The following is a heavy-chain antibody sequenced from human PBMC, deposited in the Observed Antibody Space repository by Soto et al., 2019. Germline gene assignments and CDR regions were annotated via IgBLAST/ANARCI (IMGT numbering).Heavy chain of an antibody. CDR1: GFAFSSYG. CDR3: ARDDKGWFDP. CDR2: IWSDGSKT. V-gene: IGHV3-33*01. J-gene: IGHJ5*02. Sequence: QVQLVESGGGVVQPGTSLRLSCAASGFAFSSYGMHWVRQAPGKGLEWVAVIWSDGSKTYYADSVKGRFTISRESSKNTVSLQMNCLRVDDTAVYYCARDDKGWFDPWGQGTLVTVSS.